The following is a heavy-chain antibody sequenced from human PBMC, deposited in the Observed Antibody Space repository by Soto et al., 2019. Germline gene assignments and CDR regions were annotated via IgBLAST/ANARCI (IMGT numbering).Heavy chain of an antibody. CDR2: IYYSGST. CDR3: ARQSIAARRFDY. D-gene: IGHD6-6*01. V-gene: IGHV4-39*01. CDR1: GGSISSSSYY. Sequence: SETLSLTCPVSGGSISSSSYYWGWIRQPPGKGLEWIGSIYYSGSTYYNPSLKSRVTISVDTSKNQFSLKLSSVTAADTAVYYCARQSIAARRFDYWGQGTLVTVSS. J-gene: IGHJ4*02.